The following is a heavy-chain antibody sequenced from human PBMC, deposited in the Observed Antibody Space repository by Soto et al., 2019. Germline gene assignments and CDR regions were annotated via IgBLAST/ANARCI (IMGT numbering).Heavy chain of an antibody. CDR3: ARAAPRYCSGGSCYSGRDY. CDR1: GFTFSSYW. D-gene: IGHD2-15*01. CDR2: IKQDGSEK. V-gene: IGHV3-7*02. J-gene: IGHJ4*02. Sequence: PGGSLRLSCAASGFTFSSYWMSWVRQAPGKGLEWVANIKQDGSEKYYVDSVKGRFTISRDNAKNSLYLQMNSLRAADTAVYYCARAAPRYCSGGSCYSGRDYWGQGTLVTVSS.